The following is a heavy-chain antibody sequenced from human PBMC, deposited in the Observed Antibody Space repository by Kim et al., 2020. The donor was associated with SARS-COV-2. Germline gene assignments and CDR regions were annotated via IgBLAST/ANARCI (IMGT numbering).Heavy chain of an antibody. J-gene: IGHJ5*02. Sequence: GGSLRLSCAASGFTFSSYGMHWVRQAPGKGLEWVAVISYDGSNKYYADSVKGRFTISRDNSKNTLYLQMNSLRAEDTAVYYCAKDVFDPWGQGTLVTVSS. V-gene: IGHV3-30*18. CDR1: GFTFSSYG. CDR3: AKDVFDP. CDR2: ISYDGSNK.